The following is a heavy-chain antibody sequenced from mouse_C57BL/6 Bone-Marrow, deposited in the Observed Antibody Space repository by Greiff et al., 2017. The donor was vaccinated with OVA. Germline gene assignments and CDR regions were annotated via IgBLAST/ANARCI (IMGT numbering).Heavy chain of an antibody. J-gene: IGHJ2*01. D-gene: IGHD1-1*01. V-gene: IGHV5-4*03. Sequence: DVMLVESGGGLVKPGGSLKLSCAASGFTFSSYAMSWVRQTPEKRLEWVATISDGGSYTYYPDNVKGRFTISRDNAKNNLYLQMSHLKSEDTAMYYCANYYGSSDFDYWGQGTTLTVSS. CDR2: ISDGGSYT. CDR3: ANYYGSSDFDY. CDR1: GFTFSSYA.